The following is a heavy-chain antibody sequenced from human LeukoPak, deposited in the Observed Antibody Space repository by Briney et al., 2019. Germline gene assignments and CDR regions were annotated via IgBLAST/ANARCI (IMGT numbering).Heavy chain of an antibody. CDR3: ARVGRGGDCPFDY. CDR2: INPNSGGT. D-gene: IGHD2-21*02. J-gene: IGHJ4*02. CDR1: GYTFTGYY. Sequence: GASVKVSCKASGYTFTGYYMHWVRQAPGQGLEWMGWINPNSGGTNYAQKFQGRVTMTRDTSISTAYMELSRLRSDDTAVYYRARVGRGGDCPFDYWGQGTLVTVSS. V-gene: IGHV1-2*02.